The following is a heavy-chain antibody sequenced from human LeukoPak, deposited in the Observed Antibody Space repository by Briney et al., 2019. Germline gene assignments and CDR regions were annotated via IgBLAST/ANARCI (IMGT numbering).Heavy chain of an antibody. D-gene: IGHD4-17*01. CDR2: IKQDGSEQ. Sequence: GGSLRLSCAASGFTFSSYLMTWVRQAPGRGLEWVASIKQDGSEQYYIDSVKGRFTISRDNAKNSLYLQMNSLRAEDTAVYYCAGDTPYGSNGFMDYWGQGTLVTVTS. J-gene: IGHJ4*02. CDR1: GFTFSSYL. CDR3: AGDTPYGSNGFMDY. V-gene: IGHV3-7*01.